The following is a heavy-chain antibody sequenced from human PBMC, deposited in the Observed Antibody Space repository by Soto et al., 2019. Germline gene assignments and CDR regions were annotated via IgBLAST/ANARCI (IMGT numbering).Heavy chain of an antibody. D-gene: IGHD1-26*01. J-gene: IGHJ4*02. Sequence: QLQLQESGPGLVRPSETLSLTCTVSGGSIITTRLYWGWIRQPPGKGLEWIGSDFNSGATYYNPSLKRRVTISGDPSKNQVSLKLTSVTAADTAIYYCVGDSKIRNYYHWGQGALVTVSS. CDR3: VGDSKIRNYYH. V-gene: IGHV4-39*02. CDR2: DFNSGAT. CDR1: GGSIITTRLY.